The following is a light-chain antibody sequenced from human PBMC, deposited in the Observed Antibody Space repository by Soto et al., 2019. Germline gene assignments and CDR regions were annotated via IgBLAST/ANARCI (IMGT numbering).Light chain of an antibody. CDR3: QKYNSAPLT. CDR2: AAS. V-gene: IGKV1-27*01. J-gene: IGKJ4*01. CDR1: QGISNY. Sequence: DIQMTQSLSSVSASLGDSVSIXXRSSQGISNYLAWYQQKPGKVPKLXXYAASTLQSGVTSRFSGSGSGTDFTLTISSLQPEDVATYYCQKYNSAPLTFGGGTKVDIK.